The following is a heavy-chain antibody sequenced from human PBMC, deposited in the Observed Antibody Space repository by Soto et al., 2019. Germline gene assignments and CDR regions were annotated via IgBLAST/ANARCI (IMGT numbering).Heavy chain of an antibody. J-gene: IGHJ6*02. CDR2: FEPEDGER. V-gene: IGHV1-24*01. Sequence: ASVKVSCKVSGHTVTDLSIHWVRLSPGKGLEWMGNFEPEDGERVYAQKFQGRVKVTEDTSANTAYLELSSLTSDDTAVYYCAVESTTTEITPLHYHGMDVWGQGTTVTVSS. CDR3: AVESTTTEITPLHYHGMDV. CDR1: GHTVTDLS. D-gene: IGHD1-1*01.